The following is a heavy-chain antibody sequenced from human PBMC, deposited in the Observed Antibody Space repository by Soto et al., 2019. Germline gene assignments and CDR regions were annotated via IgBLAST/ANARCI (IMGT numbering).Heavy chain of an antibody. V-gene: IGHV4-59*01. CDR1: VGSISSYY. CDR2: IYYSGST. CDR3: ARDGYDILTGYFSRYYYGMDV. Sequence: SETLSLTCTVSVGSISSYYWSWIRQPPGKGLEWIGYIYYSGSTNYNPSLKSRVTISVDTSKNQFSLKLSSVTAADTAVYYCARDGYDILTGYFSRYYYGMDVWGQGTTVTVSS. J-gene: IGHJ6*02. D-gene: IGHD3-9*01.